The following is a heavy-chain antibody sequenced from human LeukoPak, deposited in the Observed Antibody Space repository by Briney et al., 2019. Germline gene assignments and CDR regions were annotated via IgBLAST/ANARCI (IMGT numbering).Heavy chain of an antibody. Sequence: GASVKVSCKASGGTFSSYAISWVRQAPGQGLEWMGRIIPILGIANYAQKFQGRVTITADKSTSTAYMELSSLRSEDTAVYYCARTLIAAAGTSYFDYWGQGTLVTVSS. V-gene: IGHV1-69*04. J-gene: IGHJ4*02. CDR2: IIPILGIA. CDR3: ARTLIAAAGTSYFDY. D-gene: IGHD6-13*01. CDR1: GGTFSSYA.